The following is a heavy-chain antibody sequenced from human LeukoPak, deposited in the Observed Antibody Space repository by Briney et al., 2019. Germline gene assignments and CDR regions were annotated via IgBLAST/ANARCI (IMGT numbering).Heavy chain of an antibody. J-gene: IGHJ4*02. CDR1: GYTFTSYG. CDR3: ARAYYYDSSDFDY. CDR2: MNPNSGNT. D-gene: IGHD3-22*01. V-gene: IGHV1-8*02. Sequence: ASVKVSCKASGYTFTSYGISWVRQAPGQGLEWMGWMNPNSGNTGYAQKFQGRVTMTRNTSISTAYMELSSLRSEDTAVYYCARAYYYDSSDFDYWGQGTLVTVSS.